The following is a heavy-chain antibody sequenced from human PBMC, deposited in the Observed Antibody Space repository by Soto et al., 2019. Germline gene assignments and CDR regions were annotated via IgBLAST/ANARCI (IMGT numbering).Heavy chain of an antibody. CDR1: GYTFNTSG. CDR2: ISTYNGDT. Sequence: QVQLVQSGPEVRKPGASVKVSCEASGYTFNTSGISWVRQVPGQGLEWMGWISTYNGDTNSAQNFQGRVLMTADTSTGTAYMELMSLKSDDTAGYYCARHGSWPYYSYGLEVWGQGTIVTVSS. V-gene: IGHV1-18*01. D-gene: IGHD1-26*01. J-gene: IGHJ6*02. CDR3: ARHGSWPYYSYGLEV.